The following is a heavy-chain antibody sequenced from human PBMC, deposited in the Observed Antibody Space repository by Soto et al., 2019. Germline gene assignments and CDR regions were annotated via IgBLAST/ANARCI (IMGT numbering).Heavy chain of an antibody. V-gene: IGHV3-74*01. J-gene: IGHJ5*02. CDR1: GFTFSNNW. CDR3: AREADLNWFDP. D-gene: IGHD6-19*01. Sequence: GGSLRLSCAASGFTFSNNWMHWVRQAPGKGPVWVSRINSDGSSTYYADSVKGRFTISRDNAKNSLYLQMNSLRDEDTAVYYCAREADLNWFDPWGQGT. CDR2: INSDGSST.